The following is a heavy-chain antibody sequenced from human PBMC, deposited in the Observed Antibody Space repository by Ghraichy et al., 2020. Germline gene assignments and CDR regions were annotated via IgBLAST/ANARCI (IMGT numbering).Heavy chain of an antibody. CDR3: ARDRPLVGMATIGD. J-gene: IGHJ4*02. V-gene: IGHV3-30*04. D-gene: IGHD5-24*01. CDR2: ISYDGSNK. CDR1: GFTFSSYA. Sequence: GGSLRLSCAASGFTFSSYAMHWVRQAPGKGLEWVAVISYDGSNKYYADSVKGRFTISRDNSKNTLYLQMNSLRAEDTAVYYCARDRPLVGMATIGDWGQGTLVTVSS.